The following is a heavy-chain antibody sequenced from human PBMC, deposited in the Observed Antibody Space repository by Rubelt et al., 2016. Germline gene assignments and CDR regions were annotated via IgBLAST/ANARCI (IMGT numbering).Heavy chain of an antibody. CDR3: ACATNWNYGFDI. CDR1: GYTFSKYG. D-gene: IGHD1-7*01. V-gene: IGHV1-18*01. Sequence: QVQLVQSGAEVRKSGASVKVSCKASGYTFSKYGISWVRQAPGQGLEWMGWISVNSGDTKYAQKLQGGRTMTPGTSTSTACMELTSLRSDDTAVYSWACATNWNYGFDIWGQGTMVTVSS. J-gene: IGHJ3*02. CDR2: ISVNSGDT.